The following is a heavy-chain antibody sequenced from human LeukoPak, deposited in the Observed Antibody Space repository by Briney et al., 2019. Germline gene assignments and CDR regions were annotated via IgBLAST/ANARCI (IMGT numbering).Heavy chain of an antibody. CDR3: ARGREHCSGGSCYLDAFDI. J-gene: IGHJ3*02. CDR1: GFTFSSYS. Sequence: GGSLRLSCAASGFTFSSYSMNWVRQAPGKGLEWISSISSSSSYIYYADSVKGRFTISRDNAKNSLYLQMNSLRAEDTAVYYCARGREHCSGGSCYLDAFDIWGQGTMVTVSS. CDR2: ISSSSSYI. D-gene: IGHD2-15*01. V-gene: IGHV3-21*01.